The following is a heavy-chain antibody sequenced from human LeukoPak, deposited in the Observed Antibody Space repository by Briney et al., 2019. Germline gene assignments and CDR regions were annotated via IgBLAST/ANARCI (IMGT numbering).Heavy chain of an antibody. CDR2: ISISGDTI. D-gene: IGHD5-18*01. J-gene: IGHJ4*02. CDR3: ARDGPGYSFDY. CDR1: GFTFSSYE. V-gene: IGHV3-48*03. Sequence: GGSLRLSCATSGFTFSSYEMHWVRQAPGKGLKWVSCISISGDTIYYAESVKGRFTMSRDNARKSQYLQMNSLRAEDTAVYYCARDGPGYSFDYWGQGTLVTVSS.